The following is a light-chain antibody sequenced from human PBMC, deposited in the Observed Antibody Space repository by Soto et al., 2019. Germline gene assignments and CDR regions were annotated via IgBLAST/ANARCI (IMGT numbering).Light chain of an antibody. CDR3: QQRSKWPLT. CDR2: DAS. CDR1: QSISSY. Sequence: DIVLTQSPVTLSLSPGESATLSCRASQSISSYLGWYQQKPGQAPRLLIYDASNRAAGIPARFSGSGSGTDFTLTISSLEPEDSAVYYCQQRSKWPLTFGGGTKVDMK. V-gene: IGKV3-11*01. J-gene: IGKJ4*01.